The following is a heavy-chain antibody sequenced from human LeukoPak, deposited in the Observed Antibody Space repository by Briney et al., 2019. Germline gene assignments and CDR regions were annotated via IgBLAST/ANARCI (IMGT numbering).Heavy chain of an antibody. V-gene: IGHV1-2*02. J-gene: IGHJ1*01. CDR1: GYTFTGYY. CDR2: INPNSGGT. D-gene: IGHD3-22*01. CDR3: ARDGVGYYDSSGYYYFQH. Sequence: ASVKVSCKASGYTFTGYYMRWVRQAPGQGLEWMGWINPNSGGTNYAQKVQDRVTMTRDTSISTAYMELSRLRSDDTAVYYCARDGVGYYDSSGYYYFQHWGQGTLVTVSS.